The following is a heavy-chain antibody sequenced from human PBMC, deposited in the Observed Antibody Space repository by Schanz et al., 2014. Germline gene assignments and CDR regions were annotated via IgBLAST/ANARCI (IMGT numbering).Heavy chain of an antibody. CDR1: GFAFSSYA. J-gene: IGHJ4*02. Sequence: EVHLLDSGGGLVQPGGSLRLSCLASGFAFSSYAMSWVRQAPGKGLEWVSAISGGGGTTYYADSVKGRFTISRDNSKNTLYLQMNSLRAEDTAVYYCAKDRSWDYDSSGYFDYWGQGTLVTVSS. CDR3: AKDRSWDYDSSGYFDY. D-gene: IGHD3-22*01. V-gene: IGHV3-23*01. CDR2: ISGGGGTT.